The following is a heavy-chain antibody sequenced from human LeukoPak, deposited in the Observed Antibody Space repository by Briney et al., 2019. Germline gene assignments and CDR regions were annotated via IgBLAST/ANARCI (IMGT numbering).Heavy chain of an antibody. V-gene: IGHV4-38-2*01. CDR2: IYHRWST. D-gene: IGHD2-2*01. J-gene: IGHJ3*02. CDR1: GYSISSGYY. CDR3: ASPLGYCSNTSRSDAFDI. Sequence: SQTLSLTSAVSGYSISSGYYWGWIRQPPGKGREWSGCIYHRWSTYYNPSLTSRVTISVDTSKNQFSLKLSSVTAAHPAVCSSASPLGYCSNTSRSDAFDIWGQGTMVTVSS.